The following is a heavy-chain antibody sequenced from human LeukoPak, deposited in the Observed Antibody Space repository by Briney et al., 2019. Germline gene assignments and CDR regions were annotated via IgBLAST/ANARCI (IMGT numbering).Heavy chain of an antibody. CDR1: GGSVSSYY. J-gene: IGHJ4*02. D-gene: IGHD2-2*01. CDR3: ARLGIGVVPSAMLGDYYFDY. Sequence: SETLSLTCTVSGGSVSSYYWSWIRQPPGKGLEWIGYIYYSGSTNYNPSLKSRVTISVDTSKNQFSLKLTSVTAADTAVYYCARLGIGVVPSAMLGDYYFDYWGQGTLVTVSS. CDR2: IYYSGST. V-gene: IGHV4-59*08.